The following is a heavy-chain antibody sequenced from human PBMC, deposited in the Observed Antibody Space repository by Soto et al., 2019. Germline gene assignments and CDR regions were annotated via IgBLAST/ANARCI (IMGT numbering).Heavy chain of an antibody. CDR3: TTDRGYGHKFFEW. V-gene: IGHV3-15*01. CDR1: VFTFTNAW. Sequence: GGSLRLSCEDSVFTFTNAWMRWVRQSPGKGLEWVGRIKGKVDGGAIDHAAPVKGRFTISRDDSKNTLYLQMNSLEIEDTAVYYCTTDRGYGHKFFEWWGQGT. J-gene: IGHJ4*02. D-gene: IGHD2-15*01. CDR2: IKGKVDGGAI.